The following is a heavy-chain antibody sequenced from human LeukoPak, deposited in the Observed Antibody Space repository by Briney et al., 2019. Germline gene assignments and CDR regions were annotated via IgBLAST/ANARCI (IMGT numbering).Heavy chain of an antibody. CDR3: ARDAGPWYYYYGMDV. J-gene: IGHJ6*02. Sequence: PGGPLRLSCAASGFTFSSYSMNWVRQAPGKGLEWVSSISSSSSYIYYADSVKGRFTISRDNAKNSLCLQMNSLRAEDTAVYYCARDAGPWYYYYGMDVWGQGTTVTVSS. V-gene: IGHV3-21*01. CDR2: ISSSSSYI. CDR1: GFTFSSYS.